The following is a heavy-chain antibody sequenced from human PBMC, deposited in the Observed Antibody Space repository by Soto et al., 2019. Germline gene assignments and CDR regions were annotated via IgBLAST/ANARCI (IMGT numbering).Heavy chain of an antibody. D-gene: IGHD3-9*01. CDR3: ARLYYDILTGYYDYMDV. Sequence: PSETLSLTCTVSGGSISSSSYYWGWIRQPPGKGLEWIGSIYYSGSTYYNPSLKSRVTISVDTSKNQFSLKLSSVTAADTAVYYCARLYYDILTGYYDYMDVWGKGTTVT. V-gene: IGHV4-39*01. CDR1: GGSISSSSYY. CDR2: IYYSGST. J-gene: IGHJ6*03.